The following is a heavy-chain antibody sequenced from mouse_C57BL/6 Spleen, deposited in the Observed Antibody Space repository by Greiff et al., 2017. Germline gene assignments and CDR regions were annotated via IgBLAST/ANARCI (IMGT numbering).Heavy chain of an antibody. J-gene: IGHJ4*01. CDR1: GFTFSDYY. CDR3: ARYDFYAMDY. Sequence: VQLKESGGGLVQPGGSLKLSCAASGFTFSDYYMYWVRQTPEKRLEWVAYISNGGGSTYYPDTVKGRFTISRDNAKNTLYLQMSRLKSEDTAMDYCARYDFYAMDYWGQGTSVTVSS. CDR2: ISNGGGST. V-gene: IGHV5-12*01.